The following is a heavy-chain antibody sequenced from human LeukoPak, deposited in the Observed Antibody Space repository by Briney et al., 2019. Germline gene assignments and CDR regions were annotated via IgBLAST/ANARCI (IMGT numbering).Heavy chain of an antibody. CDR1: GYTFTGYY. J-gene: IGHJ6*02. CDR2: INPNSGGT. V-gene: IGHV1-2*02. Sequence: GASVKVSCKPSGYTFTGYYLHWVGQAPGQGREWMGWINPNSGGTNYAQKFQGRVTMTRHTSISTAYMELSRLRSDDTAVYYCAGLPTVTTGGIYVWGQGTTFTVSS. CDR3: AGLPTVTTGGIYV. D-gene: IGHD1-1*01.